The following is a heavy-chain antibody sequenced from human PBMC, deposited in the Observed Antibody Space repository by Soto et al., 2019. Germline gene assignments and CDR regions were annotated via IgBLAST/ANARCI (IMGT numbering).Heavy chain of an antibody. V-gene: IGHV1-2*02. Sequence: GASVKVSCTASGYTFSDNYIHWVRQAPGQGLEWMGWINPKSGATSYSQNLQGRVTVTSDTSISTAYMELTRLRSDDTAIYFCARVHCSGAVCQLFDFWGQGSLVTVSS. CDR1: GYTFSDNY. CDR2: INPKSGAT. J-gene: IGHJ4*02. CDR3: ARVHCSGAVCQLFDF. D-gene: IGHD2-15*01.